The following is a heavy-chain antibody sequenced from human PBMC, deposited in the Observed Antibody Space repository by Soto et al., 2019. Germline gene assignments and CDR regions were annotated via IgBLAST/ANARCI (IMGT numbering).Heavy chain of an antibody. D-gene: IGHD6-19*01. CDR3: ARDGAVAGSINFDY. CDR1: GYTFTNYA. V-gene: IGHV1-3*01. Sequence: ASVKVSCKASGYTFTNYAMHWVRQPPGQRLEWMGWINAGNGNTKYSQKFQGRVTITRDTSASTAYMELSSLRSEDTAVYYCARDGAVAGSINFDYWGQGTLVTVSS. J-gene: IGHJ4*02. CDR2: INAGNGNT.